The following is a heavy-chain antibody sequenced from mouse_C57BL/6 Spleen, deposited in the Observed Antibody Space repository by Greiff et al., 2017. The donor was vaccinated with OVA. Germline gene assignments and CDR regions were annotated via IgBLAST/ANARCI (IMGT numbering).Heavy chain of an antibody. Sequence: VKVVESGPELVKPGASVKISCKASGYAFSSSWMNWVKQRPGKGLEWIGRIYPGDGDTNYNGKFKGKATLTADKSSSTAYMQLSSLTSEDSAVYFCARSGGTVDYWGQGTSVTVSS. CDR3: ARSGGTVDY. V-gene: IGHV1-82*01. J-gene: IGHJ4*01. CDR1: GYAFSSSW. CDR2: IYPGDGDT. D-gene: IGHD4-1*01.